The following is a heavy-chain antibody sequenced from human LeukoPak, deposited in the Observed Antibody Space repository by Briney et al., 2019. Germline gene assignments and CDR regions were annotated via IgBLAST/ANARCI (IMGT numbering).Heavy chain of an antibody. CDR2: ISWNSGSI. CDR1: GFTFDDYA. V-gene: IGHV3-9*01. D-gene: IGHD3-22*01. CDR3: AKGDYYDSSGYYPDVDY. Sequence: GGSLRLSCAASGFTFDDYAMHWVRQAPGKGLEWVSGISWNSGSIGYADSVKGRFTISRDNAKNSLYLQMNSLRAEDTALYYCAKGDYYDSSGYYPDVDYWGQGTLVTVSS. J-gene: IGHJ4*02.